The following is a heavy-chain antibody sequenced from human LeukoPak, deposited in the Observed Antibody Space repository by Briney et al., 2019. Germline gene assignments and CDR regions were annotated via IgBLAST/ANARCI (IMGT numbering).Heavy chain of an antibody. CDR2: ITSDGSNT. CDR3: ARDLGDGTPFDY. D-gene: IGHD1-7*01. CDR1: GFTFSSYS. V-gene: IGHV3-74*01. Sequence: PGGSLRLSCAASGFTFSSYSMNWVRQAPGKGLVWVSRITSDGSNTNNADSVKGRFIISRDNAKNTVYLQMNSLRVEDTAVYYCARDLGDGTPFDYWGQGTLVTVSS. J-gene: IGHJ4*02.